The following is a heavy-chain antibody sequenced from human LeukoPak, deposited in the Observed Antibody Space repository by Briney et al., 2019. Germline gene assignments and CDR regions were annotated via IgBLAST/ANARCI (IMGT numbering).Heavy chain of an antibody. CDR1: RYSISSGLY. J-gene: IGHJ4*02. Sequence: SETLSLTCHVSRYSISSGLYWGWIRQSPGKGLEWIGTIYHSGSTYYNPSLKSRVTISVDTSKNQFSLKVNSVSAADTAVYYCAKWGHYDILTTSYPSDYWGQGTLVTVSS. V-gene: IGHV4-38-2*01. D-gene: IGHD3-9*01. CDR3: AKWGHYDILTTSYPSDY. CDR2: IYHSGST.